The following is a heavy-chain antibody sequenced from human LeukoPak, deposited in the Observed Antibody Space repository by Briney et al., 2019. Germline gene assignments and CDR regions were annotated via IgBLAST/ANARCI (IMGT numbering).Heavy chain of an antibody. CDR2: ISSSSRYI. V-gene: IGHV3-21*01. D-gene: IGHD2-15*01. CDR3: AIPPGYCSGGRFFDY. CDR1: GFTLSSYC. J-gene: IGHJ4*02. Sequence: GGSLRLSCAASGFTLSSYCMNWVRQAPGKGLESVSSISSSSRYIYYADSVKGRFTISRDNAKNSLYLQMQSMRAEDTAVYYCAIPPGYCSGGRFFDYWGQGTLVTVSS.